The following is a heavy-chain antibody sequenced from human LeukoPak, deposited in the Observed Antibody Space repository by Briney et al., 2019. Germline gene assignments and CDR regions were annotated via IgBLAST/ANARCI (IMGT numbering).Heavy chain of an antibody. CDR2: IKQDGSEK. V-gene: IGHV3-7*01. J-gene: IGHJ4*02. CDR3: AKRGGVGATLYYFDY. Sequence: GGSLRLSCAASGFTFSSYWMSWVRQAPGKGLEWVANIKQDGSEKYYVDSVKGRFTISRDNAKNSLYLQMNSLRAEDTAVYYCAKRGGVGATLYYFDYWGQGTLVTVSS. CDR1: GFTFSSYW. D-gene: IGHD1-26*01.